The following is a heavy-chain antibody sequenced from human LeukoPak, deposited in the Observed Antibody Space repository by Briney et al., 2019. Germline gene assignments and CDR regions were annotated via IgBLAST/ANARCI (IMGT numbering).Heavy chain of an antibody. J-gene: IGHJ4*02. V-gene: IGHV3-21*01. CDR3: ARGLDYYGSGSYSDY. CDR2: ISSSTTYT. D-gene: IGHD3-10*01. CDR1: GFFFSSYA. Sequence: GTSLRLSCAASGFFFSSYAMYWVRQGPGKGLEWVSSISSSTTYTYYADSVKGRFAISRDNAKNSLYLQMNSLRAEDTAVYYCARGLDYYGSGSYSDYWGQGTLVTVSS.